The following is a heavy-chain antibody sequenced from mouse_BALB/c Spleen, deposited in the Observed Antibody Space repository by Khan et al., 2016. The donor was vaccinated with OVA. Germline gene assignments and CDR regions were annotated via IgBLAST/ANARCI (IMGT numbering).Heavy chain of an antibody. CDR2: IAPGSGST. D-gene: IGHD1-1*01. CDR3: ARSNYYGSSLYAMDY. V-gene: IGHV1S41*01. J-gene: IGHJ4*01. Sequence: DLVKPGASVKLSCKASGYTFTSYWINWIKQRPGQGLEWIGRIAPGSGSTYYNEMFKGMATLTVDTSSSTVYIQLSSLSSEDSAVYFCARSNYYGSSLYAMDYWGQGTSVTVSS. CDR1: GYTFTSYW.